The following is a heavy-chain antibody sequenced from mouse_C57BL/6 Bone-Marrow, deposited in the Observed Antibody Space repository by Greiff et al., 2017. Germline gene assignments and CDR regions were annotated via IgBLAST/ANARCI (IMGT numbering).Heavy chain of an antibody. CDR2: IHPNSGST. CDR3: ARPVITTVGADY. J-gene: IGHJ2*01. Sequence: QVQLQQPGAELVKPGASVTLSCKASGYTFTSYWMHWVNQRPGQGLAWIGMIHPNSGSTNYNEQLKSKATLTVDKSSSTAYLLLSSLTSEDSAVYYCARPVITTVGADYWGQGTTLTVSS. V-gene: IGHV1-64*01. CDR1: GYTFTSYW. D-gene: IGHD1-1*01.